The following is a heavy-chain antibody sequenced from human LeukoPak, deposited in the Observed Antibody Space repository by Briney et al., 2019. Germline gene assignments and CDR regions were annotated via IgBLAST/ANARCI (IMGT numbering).Heavy chain of an antibody. CDR1: GGSFSGYY. D-gene: IGHD6-25*01. CDR2: INHSGST. V-gene: IGHV4-34*01. Sequence: SETLSLTCAVYGGSFSGYYWSWIRQPPGKGLEWIGEINHSGSTNYNPSLKSRVTISVDTSKNQFSLKLSSVTAADTAIYYCARLDKGIKAAHFDYWGQGTLVTVSS. J-gene: IGHJ4*02. CDR3: ARLDKGIKAAHFDY.